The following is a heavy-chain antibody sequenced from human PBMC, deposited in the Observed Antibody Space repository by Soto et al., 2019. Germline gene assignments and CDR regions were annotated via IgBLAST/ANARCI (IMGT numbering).Heavy chain of an antibody. CDR3: ARQQLVRDYYYYGMDV. J-gene: IGHJ6*02. CDR2: IYYSGST. Sequence: QLQLQESGPGLVKPSETLSLTCTVSGGSISSSSYYWGWIRQPPGKGLEWIGSIYYSGSTYYNPSLKSRVTISVDTSKNQFSLKLSSVTAADTAVYYCARQQLVRDYYYYGMDVWGQGTTVTVSS. D-gene: IGHD6-13*01. V-gene: IGHV4-39*01. CDR1: GGSISSSSYY.